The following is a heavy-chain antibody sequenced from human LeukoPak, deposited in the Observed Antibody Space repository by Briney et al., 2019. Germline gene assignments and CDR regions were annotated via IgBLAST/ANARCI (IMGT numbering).Heavy chain of an antibody. CDR2: INPDGGYT. CDR3: ARDHSNDDKSWWFDP. CDR1: GYSFTRHW. V-gene: IGHV1-46*01. J-gene: IGHJ5*02. Sequence: ASVKVSRKTSGYSFTRHWIHWVRQAPRQGREWVGIINPDGGYTVYAQKVQGRDSVTRDMSSSTVYMELSRLRYEDTAVYYCARDHSNDDKSWWFDPWGREPWSASPQ. D-gene: IGHD3-9*01.